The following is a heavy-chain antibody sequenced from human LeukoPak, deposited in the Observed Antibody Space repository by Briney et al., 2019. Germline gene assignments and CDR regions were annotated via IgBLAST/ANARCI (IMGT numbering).Heavy chain of an antibody. CDR3: ARDDYLGDGYNPTYFDY. D-gene: IGHD5-24*01. J-gene: IGHJ4*02. CDR1: GYTFTGYY. Sequence: GASVKVSCKASGYTFTGYYMHWVRQAPGQGLEWMGWINPNSGGTNYAQKFQGRVTMTRDTSISTAYMELSRLRSEDTAVYYCARDDYLGDGYNPTYFDYWGQGTLVTVSS. V-gene: IGHV1-2*02. CDR2: INPNSGGT.